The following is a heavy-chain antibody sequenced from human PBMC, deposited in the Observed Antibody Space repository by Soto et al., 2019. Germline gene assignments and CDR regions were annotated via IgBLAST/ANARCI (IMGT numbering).Heavy chain of an antibody. CDR1: SGSFSGYN. V-gene: IGHV4-34*01. CDR2: LYQGLSI. D-gene: IGHD3-16*01. J-gene: IGHJ4*02. Sequence: SEPLSLTSAVYSGSFSGYNWSWIRQPPGKGLDWIGELYQGLSIIYNPSLESRVTISGDSSKNQFSLKLRSVTAADTAVYYCARHGGYYFDYWGQGTLVTVS. CDR3: ARHGGYYFDY.